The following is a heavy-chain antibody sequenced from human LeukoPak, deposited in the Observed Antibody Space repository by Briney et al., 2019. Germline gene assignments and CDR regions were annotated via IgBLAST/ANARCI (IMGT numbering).Heavy chain of an antibody. D-gene: IGHD6-19*01. CDR1: GFTFDDYA. J-gene: IGHJ4*02. Sequence: GGSLGLSCAASGFTFDDYAMHWVRQAPGKGLEWVSGISWNSGSIGYVDSVKGRFTISRDNAKNSLYLQMNSLRAEDTAVYYCATGGSRNGWSSYWGQGIRVTVSS. CDR2: ISWNSGSI. V-gene: IGHV3-9*01. CDR3: ATGGSRNGWSSY.